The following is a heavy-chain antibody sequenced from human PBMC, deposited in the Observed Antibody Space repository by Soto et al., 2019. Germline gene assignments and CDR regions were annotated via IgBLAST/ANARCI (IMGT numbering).Heavy chain of an antibody. J-gene: IGHJ3*01. D-gene: IGHD3-3*01. CDR1: TFNFKNCV. CDR3: AKETVWSGSWSYSFDV. CDR2: IGFTSGSS. V-gene: IGHV3-23*01. Sequence: GCLGRTCIDFTFNFKNCVLTGVRQTPGRGLEWVSTIGFTSGSSYYADSVKGRFAISRDTSKNTVILQMNSLTTEDTAIYYCAKETVWSGSWSYSFDVWGQGTVVTV.